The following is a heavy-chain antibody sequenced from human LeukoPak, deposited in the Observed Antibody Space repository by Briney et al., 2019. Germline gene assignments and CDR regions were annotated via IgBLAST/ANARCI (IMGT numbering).Heavy chain of an antibody. CDR3: ARVGGYGPYYYYYYMDV. D-gene: IGHD1-26*01. CDR2: IYHSGST. CDR1: GYSISSGYY. V-gene: IGHV4-38-2*01. Sequence: SETLSLTCAVSGYSISSGYYWGWIRQPPGKGLEWIGRIYHSGSTYYNPSLKSRVTISVDTSKNQFSLKLSSVTASDTAVYYCARVGGYGPYYYYYYMDVWGKGTTVTVSS. J-gene: IGHJ6*03.